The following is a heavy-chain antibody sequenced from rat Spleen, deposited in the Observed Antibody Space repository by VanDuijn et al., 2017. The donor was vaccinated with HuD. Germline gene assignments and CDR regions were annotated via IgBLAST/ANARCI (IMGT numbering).Heavy chain of an antibody. CDR1: GFTFSDYY. V-gene: IGHV5-27*01. CDR2: ISTGGGST. Sequence: EVQLVESGGGLVQPGRSLKLSCAASGFTFSDYYMAWVRQAPTKGLEWVAYISTGGGSTYYRDSVKGRFTISRDNAKSTLYLQMDNLRSEDTATYHCTTVHDNWFAYWGQGTLVTVSS. J-gene: IGHJ3*01. CDR3: TTVHDNWFAY.